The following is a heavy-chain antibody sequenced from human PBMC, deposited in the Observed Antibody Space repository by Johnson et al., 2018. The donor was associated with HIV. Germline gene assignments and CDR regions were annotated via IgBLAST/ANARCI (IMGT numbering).Heavy chain of an antibody. J-gene: IGHJ3*02. CDR3: ARDRGYVWGVTGDASDI. V-gene: IGHV3-20*04. Sequence: MLLVESGGGVVRPGGSLRLSCAASGFTFDDYCMTWVRQPPGKGLELVSSINWNGGSTGYADAGKGRFTISRDNAKNSLYLQMNSLRAEDTALYYCARDRGYVWGVTGDASDIWGQGTMVTVSS. CDR1: GFTFDDYC. D-gene: IGHD3-16*01. CDR2: INWNGGST.